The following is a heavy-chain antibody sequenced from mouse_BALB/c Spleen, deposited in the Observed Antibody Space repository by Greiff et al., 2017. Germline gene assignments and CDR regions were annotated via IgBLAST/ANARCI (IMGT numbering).Heavy chain of an antibody. J-gene: IGHJ4*01. CDR1: GFTFSSYA. V-gene: IGHV5-6-4*01. D-gene: IGHD2-4*01. CDR2: ISSGGSYT. Sequence: EVNVVESGGGLVKPGGSLKLSCAASGFTFSSYAMSWVRQTPEKRLEWVATISSGGSYTYYPDSVKGRFTISRDNAKNTLYLQMSSLKSEDTAMYYCTRSTMITRAMDYWGQGTSVTVSS. CDR3: TRSTMITRAMDY.